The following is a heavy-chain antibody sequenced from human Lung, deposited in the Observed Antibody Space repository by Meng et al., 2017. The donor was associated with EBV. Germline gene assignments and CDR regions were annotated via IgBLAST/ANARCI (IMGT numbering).Heavy chain of an antibody. Sequence: GLVXPXXXFILXXXAFGFTFSNVWMSWVRQATGKGLEWVGRIKSKSDGGTIEYATPVKDRFTISRDDSKNTLYLRMNSLRAEDTAVYYCARDALHLGELSLGYWGQGNLVTVSS. CDR3: ARDALHLGELSLGY. J-gene: IGHJ4*02. CDR1: GFTFSNVW. CDR2: IKSKSDGGTI. V-gene: IGHV3-15*01. D-gene: IGHD3-16*02.